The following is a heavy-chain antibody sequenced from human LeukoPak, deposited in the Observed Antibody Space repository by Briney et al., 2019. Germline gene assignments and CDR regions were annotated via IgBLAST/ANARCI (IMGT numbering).Heavy chain of an antibody. CDR2: IYSGGST. Sequence: GGSLRLFCAVSGLTVSSNYMSWVRQAPGKGREWVSVIYSGGSTYYADSVKGRFTISRDNSKNTLYLQMSSLRAENTAVYYCARDVAITFGGVIGYFDTRGHGNLGTVSS. CDR3: ARDVAITFGGVIGYFDT. CDR1: GLTVSSNY. J-gene: IGHJ4*01. D-gene: IGHD3-16*01. V-gene: IGHV3-66*01.